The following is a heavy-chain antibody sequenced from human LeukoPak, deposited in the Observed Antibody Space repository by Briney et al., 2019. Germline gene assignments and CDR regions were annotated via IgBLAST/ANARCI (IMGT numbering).Heavy chain of an antibody. CDR1: GFTFSSYSMN. D-gene: IGHD5-12*01. Sequence: GSLRLSCAASGFTFSSYSMNWVRQAPGKGLEWIGSIYYSGTTYYNPSLKSRVAISVDTSKNQFSLKLSSVTAADTAVYYCARHVGYEYFDYWGQGALVTVSS. CDR2: IYYSGTT. CDR3: ARHVGYEYFDY. V-gene: IGHV4-39*01. J-gene: IGHJ4*02.